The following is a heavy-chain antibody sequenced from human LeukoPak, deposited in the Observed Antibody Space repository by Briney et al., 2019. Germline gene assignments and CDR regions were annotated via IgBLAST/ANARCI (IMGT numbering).Heavy chain of an antibody. Sequence: PSETLSLTCTVSGGSISSYCWSWIRQPPGKGLEWIGYIYYSGSINYNHSLKSRVTIAVDTSKNQFSLKLSSVTAADTAVYYCARGLHRYYDFWRGQERDYGMDVWGQGTTVTVSS. CDR3: ARGLHRYYDFWRGQERDYGMDV. CDR2: IYYSGSI. V-gene: IGHV4-59*01. J-gene: IGHJ6*02. D-gene: IGHD3-3*01. CDR1: GGSISSYC.